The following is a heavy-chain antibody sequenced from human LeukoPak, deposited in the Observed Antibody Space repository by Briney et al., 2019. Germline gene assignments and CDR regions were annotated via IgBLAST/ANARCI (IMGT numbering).Heavy chain of an antibody. Sequence: SETLSLTCTVSGDSISIGSHFWSWIRQPAGKGLEWIGRIYTTGSTNYNPSLKSRVTISVDTSKNQFSLKLSSVTAADTAVYYCAREGSGSHPGYYWGQRTLVTVSS. J-gene: IGHJ4*02. CDR3: AREGSGSHPGYY. V-gene: IGHV4-61*02. CDR2: IYTTGST. CDR1: GDSISIGSHF. D-gene: IGHD1-26*01.